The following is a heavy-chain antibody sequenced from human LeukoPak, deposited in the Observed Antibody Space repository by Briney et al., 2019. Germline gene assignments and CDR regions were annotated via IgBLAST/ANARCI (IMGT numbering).Heavy chain of an antibody. CDR2: ISSGGTYK. D-gene: IGHD2-15*01. V-gene: IGHV3-21*04. Sequence: GGSLRLSCAASGFTFSDYTMNWVRQAPGKGLEGVSSISSGGTYKYYAESVKGRFTISRDNAQNSLYLQMNSLRAEDTAVYYCARDRRCSGGSCYWDDYWGQGPLVTVSS. CDR3: ARDRRCSGGSCYWDDY. J-gene: IGHJ4*02. CDR1: GFTFSDYT.